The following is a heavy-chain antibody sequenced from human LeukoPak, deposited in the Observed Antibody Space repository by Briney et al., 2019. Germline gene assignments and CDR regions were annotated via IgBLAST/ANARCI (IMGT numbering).Heavy chain of an antibody. CDR2: ICSAGRT. J-gene: IGHJ4*02. D-gene: IGHD3-10*01. V-gene: IGHV3-53*01. CDR3: AGGHEALGY. CDR1: GFTVSNNY. Sequence: GGSLRLSCAASGFTVSNNYMSWVRQPPGKGLEWVSLICSAGRTFYADSVKGRFTISRDNSKNTLYLQMNSLRAEDTAIYYCAGGHEALGYWGQGTLVAVSS.